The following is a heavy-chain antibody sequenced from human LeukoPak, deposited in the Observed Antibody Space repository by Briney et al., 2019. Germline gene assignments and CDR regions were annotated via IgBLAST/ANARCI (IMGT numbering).Heavy chain of an antibody. J-gene: IGHJ3*02. CDR1: EYTFTSYY. D-gene: IGHD3-22*01. V-gene: IGHV1-46*01. CDR2: INPSGGST. CDR3: ARDHQPYYYDSSGYSPDHYAFDI. Sequence: ASVKVSCKASEYTFTSYYMHWVRQAPGQGLEWMGIINPSGGSTSYAQKFQGRVTMTRDTSTSTVYMELSSLRSEDTAVYYCARDHQPYYYDSSGYSPDHYAFDIWGQGTMVTVSS.